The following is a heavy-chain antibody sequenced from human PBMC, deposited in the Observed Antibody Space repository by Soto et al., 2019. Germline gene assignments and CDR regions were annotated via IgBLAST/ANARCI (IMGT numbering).Heavy chain of an antibody. CDR3: ARGDYYDSSGYYRSNWFDP. D-gene: IGHD3-22*01. J-gene: IGHJ5*02. CDR1: GGTFSSYA. V-gene: IGHV1-69*13. Sequence: ASVKVSCKASGGTFSSYAISWVRQAPGQGLEWMGGIIPIFGTANYAQKFQGRVTITADESTSTAYMALRSLRSEDTAVYYCARGDYYDSSGYYRSNWFDPWGQGTLVTVSS. CDR2: IIPIFGTA.